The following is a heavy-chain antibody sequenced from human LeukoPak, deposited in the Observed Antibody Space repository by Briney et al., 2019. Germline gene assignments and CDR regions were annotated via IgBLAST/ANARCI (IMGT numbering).Heavy chain of an antibody. J-gene: IGHJ4*02. V-gene: IGHV4-61*09. CDR1: GGSISSGSYY. CDR3: AGFWSGYYGFDY. Sequence: SQTLSLTCTVSGGSISSGSYYWSWIRQPAGKGLEWIGHIYTSGSTNYNPSLKSRVTISVDTSKNQFSLKLSSVTAADTAVYYCAGFWSGYYGFDYWGQGTLVTVSS. CDR2: IYTSGST. D-gene: IGHD3-3*01.